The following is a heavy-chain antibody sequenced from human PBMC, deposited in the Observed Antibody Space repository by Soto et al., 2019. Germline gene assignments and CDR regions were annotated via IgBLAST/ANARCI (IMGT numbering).Heavy chain of an antibody. Sequence: QVQLVQSGAEVKKPGSSVKVSCKAPGGTFSSYAISWVRQAPGQGLECMGGTVPIFGTANYAQKFQGRVTLTADESTSPAYRGLSRLGAEDTAVYYCARDRELPAARYWGREAFAIWGRVTMVSVSS. D-gene: IGHD2-2*01. V-gene: IGHV1-69*01. J-gene: IGHJ3*02. CDR2: TVPIFGTA. CDR1: GGTFSSYA. CDR3: ARDRELPAARYWGREAFAI.